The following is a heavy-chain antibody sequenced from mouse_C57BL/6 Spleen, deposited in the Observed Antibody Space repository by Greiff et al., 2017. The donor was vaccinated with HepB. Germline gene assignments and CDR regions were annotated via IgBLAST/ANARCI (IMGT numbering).Heavy chain of an antibody. CDR1: GYTFTDYY. CDR3: ARSYYGNYWDY. CDR2: IYPGSGNT. J-gene: IGHJ2*01. Sequence: VQLQESGAELVRPGASVKLSCKASGYTFTDYYINWVKQRPGQGLEWIARIYPGSGNTYYNEKFKGKATLTAEKSSSTAYMQLSSLTSEDSAVYFCARSYYGNYWDYWGQGTTLTVSS. V-gene: IGHV1-76*01. D-gene: IGHD2-10*01.